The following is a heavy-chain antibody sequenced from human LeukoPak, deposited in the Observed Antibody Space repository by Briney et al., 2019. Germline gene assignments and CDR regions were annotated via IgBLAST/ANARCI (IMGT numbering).Heavy chain of an antibody. D-gene: IGHD6-13*01. Sequence: ASVKVSCKTSGYTFTGHYLFWVRQAPGQGLEWMGWINPYNGNTHYAGYLQGRVTMTTDTSTGAAYMELTTPKSDATAIYYCARCSSSRSSGCDFWGQGTLVTVSS. V-gene: IGHV1-18*04. CDR3: ARCSSSRSSGCDF. CDR1: GYTFTGHY. J-gene: IGHJ4*02. CDR2: INPYNGNT.